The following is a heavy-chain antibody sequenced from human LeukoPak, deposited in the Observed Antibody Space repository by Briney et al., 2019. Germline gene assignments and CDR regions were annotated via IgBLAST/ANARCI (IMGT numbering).Heavy chain of an antibody. CDR2: INAGNGNT. CDR3: ARDTTMVRGVIPLDY. Sequence: ASVKVSCKASGYTFTSYAMHWVRQAPGQRLEWMGWINAGNGNTKYSQKFQGRVTITRDTSASTAYMELSSLRSEDTAVYYCARDTTMVRGVIPLDYWGQGTLVTVSS. CDR1: GYTFTSYA. D-gene: IGHD3-10*01. V-gene: IGHV1-3*01. J-gene: IGHJ4*02.